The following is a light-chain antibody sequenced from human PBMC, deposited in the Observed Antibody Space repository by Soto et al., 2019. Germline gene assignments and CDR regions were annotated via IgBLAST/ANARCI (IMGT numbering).Light chain of an antibody. V-gene: IGKV3-15*01. J-gene: IGKJ3*01. Sequence: EIVMTQSPATLPVSPGERATLSCRASQSVSSNLAWYQQKPGQAPRLLIYGASTRATGIPARFSGSGSGTEFTLTISRLEPEDFAVYYCQHYRSAPFTFGPGTKVDIK. CDR3: QHYRSAPFT. CDR1: QSVSSN. CDR2: GAS.